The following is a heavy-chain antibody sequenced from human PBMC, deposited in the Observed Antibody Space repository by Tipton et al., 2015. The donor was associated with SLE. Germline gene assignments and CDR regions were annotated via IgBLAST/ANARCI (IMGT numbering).Heavy chain of an antibody. J-gene: IGHJ6*02. V-gene: IGHV3-11*04. Sequence: SLRLSCAASGFTFSDYYMSWIRQAPGKGLEWVSYISSSGSTIYYADSVKGRFTISRDNAKNSLYLQMNSLRAEDTAVYYCAKGGGVVVPAAMDGMDVWGQGTTVTVSS. CDR1: GFTFSDYY. CDR3: AKGGGVVVPAAMDGMDV. CDR2: ISSSGSTI. D-gene: IGHD2-2*01.